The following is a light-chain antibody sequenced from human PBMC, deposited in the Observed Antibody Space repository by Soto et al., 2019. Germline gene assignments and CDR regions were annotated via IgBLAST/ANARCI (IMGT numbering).Light chain of an antibody. CDR3: QQLNSYPLFT. J-gene: IGKJ3*01. V-gene: IGKV1-9*01. CDR2: AAS. CDR1: QGISSY. Sequence: DIQLTQSPSFLSASVGDRVTITCRASQGISSYLAWYQQKPGKAPKLLIYAASTLHSGVPSRFSGSRSGTEFTLTISSLQPEDFATYYCQQLNSYPLFTFGPGTKVDIK.